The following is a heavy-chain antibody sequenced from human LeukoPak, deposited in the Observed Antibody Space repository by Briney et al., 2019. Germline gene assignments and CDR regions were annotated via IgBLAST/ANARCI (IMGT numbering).Heavy chain of an antibody. V-gene: IGHV1-24*01. CDR2: FDPEDGET. CDR3: ATRFARIRTDYGDYVRKQIDY. D-gene: IGHD4-17*01. J-gene: IGHJ4*02. CDR1: GYTFTGYY. Sequence: ASVKVSCKASGYTFTGYYMHWVRQAPGQGLEWMGGFDPEDGETIHAQKFQGRVTMTEDTSTDTAYMELSSLRSEDTAVYYCATRFARIRTDYGDYVRKQIDYWGQGTLVTVSS.